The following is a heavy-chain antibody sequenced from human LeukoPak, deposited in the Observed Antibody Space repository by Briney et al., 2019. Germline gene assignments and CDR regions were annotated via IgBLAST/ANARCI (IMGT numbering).Heavy chain of an antibody. D-gene: IGHD3-10*01. V-gene: IGHV3-23*01. CDR3: ARTDYYGSGTPIYYYYMDV. Sequence: GESLRLSCAAYGFAFSSYAMNWVRQAPGKGLQWVSAISGSGGSTYYADSVKGRFTISRDNSKNTLYLQMNSLRAEDTAVYYCARTDYYGSGTPIYYYYMDVWGKGTTVTVSS. CDR2: ISGSGGST. CDR1: GFAFSSYA. J-gene: IGHJ6*03.